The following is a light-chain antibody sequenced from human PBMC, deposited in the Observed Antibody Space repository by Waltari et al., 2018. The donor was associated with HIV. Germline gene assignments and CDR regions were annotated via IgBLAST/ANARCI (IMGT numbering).Light chain of an antibody. CDR1: SHDVGAYEH. V-gene: IGLV2-8*01. J-gene: IGLJ2*01. CDR2: EFT. CDR3: TSYVDNFGVL. Sequence: QSALTQPPSASGSPGQAVTISCTGTSHDVGAYEHAPWYQQHPRQATKPLIYEFTIRPSGVADRFSGSKSGNTASLTVSGLQAEDDGHYFCTSYVDNFGVLFGGGTKLAVL.